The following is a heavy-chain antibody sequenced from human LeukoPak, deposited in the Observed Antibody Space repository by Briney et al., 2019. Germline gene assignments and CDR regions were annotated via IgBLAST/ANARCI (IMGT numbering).Heavy chain of an antibody. J-gene: IGHJ5*02. CDR3: AHNRITSSGSSETSWFDP. CDR2: IYWNDDK. CDR1: GFSLSTSGVG. V-gene: IGHV2-5*01. Sequence: SGPTLVKPTQTLTLTCTFSGFSLSTSGVGVGWIRQPPGKALEWLALIYWNDDKRYSPSLKSRLTITKDTSKNQVVLTMTNMDPVDTATYYCAHNRITSSGSSETSWFDPWGQGTLVTVSS. D-gene: IGHD6-6*01.